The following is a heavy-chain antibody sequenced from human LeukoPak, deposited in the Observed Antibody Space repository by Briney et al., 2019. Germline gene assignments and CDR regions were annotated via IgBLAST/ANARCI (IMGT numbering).Heavy chain of an antibody. CDR3: ARGGYSYVHGGGYPFDY. CDR2: INHSGST. J-gene: IGHJ4*02. V-gene: IGHV4-34*01. D-gene: IGHD5-18*01. Sequence: PSETLSLTCAVYGGSFSGYYWSWIRQPPGKGLEWIGEINHSGSTNYNPSLKSRVTISVDTSKNQFSLKLSSVTAADTAVYYCARGGYSYVHGGGYPFDYWGQGTLVTVSS. CDR1: GGSFSGYY.